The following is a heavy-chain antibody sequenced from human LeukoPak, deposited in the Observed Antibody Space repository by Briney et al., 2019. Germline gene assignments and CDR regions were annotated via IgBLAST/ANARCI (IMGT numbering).Heavy chain of an antibody. J-gene: IGHJ3*02. CDR3: AREVAGSSAFDI. CDR1: GDSVSSNSAA. CDR2: TLYRSKWYN. V-gene: IGHV6-1*01. D-gene: IGHD6-19*01. Sequence: SQTLSLTCAISGDSVSSNSAAWNWIRQSPSRGREWLGRTLYRSKWYNDYALSVKSRITINPDTSKNQFSLQLNSVTPGDTAVYFCAREVAGSSAFDIWGPGTMVTVSS.